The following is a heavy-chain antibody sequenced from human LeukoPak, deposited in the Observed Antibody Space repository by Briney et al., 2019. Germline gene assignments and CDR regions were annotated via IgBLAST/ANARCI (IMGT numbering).Heavy chain of an antibody. CDR3: AKVGYSSSRRVELPFDY. CDR1: GFTFSSYG. Sequence: GALRLSCAASGFTFSSYGMHWVRQAPGKGLEWVAVISYDGSNKYYADSVKGRFTISRDNSKNTLYLQMNSLRAEDTAVYYCAKVGYSSSRRVELPFDYWGQGTLVTVSS. J-gene: IGHJ4*02. V-gene: IGHV3-30*18. D-gene: IGHD6-6*01. CDR2: ISYDGSNK.